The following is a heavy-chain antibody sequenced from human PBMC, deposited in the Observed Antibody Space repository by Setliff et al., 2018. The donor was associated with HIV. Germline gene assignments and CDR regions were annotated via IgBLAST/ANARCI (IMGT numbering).Heavy chain of an antibody. Sequence: ASVKVSCKVYGYTLSELSIHWVRQAPGKGLEWMGYFDPQDGETVYAQKFQGRVTLTEDTSTGTAYMELSGLRPEDTAVYYCARPLLRTNTVYGILGNWFDSWGRGTLVTVSS. CDR2: FDPQDGET. V-gene: IGHV1-24*01. J-gene: IGHJ5*01. D-gene: IGHD2-8*01. CDR1: GYTLSELS. CDR3: ARPLLRTNTVYGILGNWFDS.